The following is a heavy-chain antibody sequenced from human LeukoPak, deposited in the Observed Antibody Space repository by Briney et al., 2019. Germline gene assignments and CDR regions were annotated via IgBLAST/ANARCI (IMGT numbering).Heavy chain of an antibody. D-gene: IGHD3-22*01. Sequence: SETLSLTCTVSGGSISSGSYYWSWIRQPAGKGLEWIGSIYTSGSTNYNPSLKSRVTISVDPSKNQFSLNLSSVTAADTAVYYCARVSYYDSSGHYSSIVYYYMDVWGKGTTVTVSS. J-gene: IGHJ6*03. CDR3: ARVSYYDSSGHYSSIVYYYMDV. V-gene: IGHV4-61*02. CDR1: GGSISSGSYY. CDR2: IYTSGST.